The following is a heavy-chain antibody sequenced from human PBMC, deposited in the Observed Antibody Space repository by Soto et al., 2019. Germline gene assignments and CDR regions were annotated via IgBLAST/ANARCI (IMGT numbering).Heavy chain of an antibody. CDR1: GYTFTSYG. V-gene: IGHV1-18*01. J-gene: IGHJ4*02. Sequence: ASVKVSCKASGYTFTSYGISWVRQAPGQGLEWMGWISAYNGNTNYAQKLQGRVTMTTDTSTSTAYMELRSLRSDDTAVYYCARAVRIVGATVLSGDYWGQGTLVTVSS. D-gene: IGHD1-26*01. CDR2: ISAYNGNT. CDR3: ARAVRIVGATVLSGDY.